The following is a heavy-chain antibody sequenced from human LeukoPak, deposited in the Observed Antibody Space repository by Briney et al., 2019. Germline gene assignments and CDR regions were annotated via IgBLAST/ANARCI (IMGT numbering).Heavy chain of an antibody. D-gene: IGHD1-26*01. CDR3: AMGRGFFDY. J-gene: IGHJ4*02. Sequence: PSETLSLTCTVSGYSISSGYYWGWIRQPPGKGLEWIGSIYHSGSTYYNPSLKSRVTISVDTSKNQFSLKLSSVTAADTAVYYCAMGRGFFDYWGQGTLVTVSS. CDR1: GYSISSGYY. V-gene: IGHV4-38-2*02. CDR2: IYHSGST.